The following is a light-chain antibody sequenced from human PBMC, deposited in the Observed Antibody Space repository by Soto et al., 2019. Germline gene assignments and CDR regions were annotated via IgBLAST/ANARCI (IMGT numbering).Light chain of an antibody. CDR1: QGIHHY. V-gene: IGKV1-27*01. CDR3: QKYNSAPLT. CDR2: TAS. J-gene: IGKJ4*01. Sequence: DLQMTQSPSSLSASVGDRVTITCRASQGIHHYLAWYQQKPGKVPKLLIYTASTLQSGVPSRFSGSGSGTDFTLTISSLQPEDVATYYCQKYNSAPLTFGGGTKVEIK.